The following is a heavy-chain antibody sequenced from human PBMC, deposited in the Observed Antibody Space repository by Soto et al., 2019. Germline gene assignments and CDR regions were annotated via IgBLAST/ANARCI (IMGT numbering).Heavy chain of an antibody. V-gene: IGHV4-30-4*01. CDR2: IYKSATT. Sequence: SSETLSLTCSVSGDSISTVDYFWAWIRQPPGQALEYIGYIYKSATTYYNPSFESRVAISLDTSKSQFSLNVTSVTAADTAVYFCARGRYCINGRCFPNWFDSWGQGTLVTVSS. J-gene: IGHJ5*01. CDR3: ARGRYCINGRCFPNWFDS. D-gene: IGHD2-8*01. CDR1: GDSISTVDYF.